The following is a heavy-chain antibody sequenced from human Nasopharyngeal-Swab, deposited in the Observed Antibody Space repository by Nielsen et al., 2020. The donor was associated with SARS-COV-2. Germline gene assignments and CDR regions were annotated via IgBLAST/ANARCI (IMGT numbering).Heavy chain of an antibody. V-gene: IGHV4-59*01. J-gene: IGHJ3*02. CDR3: ARVLGSIVVVPAAMPVYAFDI. D-gene: IGHD2-2*01. CDR2: IYYSGST. Sequence: WIRQSPGEGLEWIGYIYYSGSTNYNPSLKRRVTISVDTSKNQFSLKLSSVTAADTAVYYCARVLGSIVVVPAAMPVYAFDIWGQGTMVTVSS.